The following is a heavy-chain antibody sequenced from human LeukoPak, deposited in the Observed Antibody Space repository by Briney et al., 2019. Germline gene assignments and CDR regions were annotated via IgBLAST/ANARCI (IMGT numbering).Heavy chain of an antibody. CDR1: GFIFSHHE. V-gene: IGHV3-48*03. D-gene: IGHD6-19*01. Sequence: PGGSLILSWAASGFIFSHHEMNWIRQAPGKVLERISYINSVSKTLYYADSVKGRFTISRDNAKNSLYLQMNSLRDEDTAVYYCLRPGDGIRDSSGWYDSWGQGTLVTVSS. CDR3: LRPGDGIRDSSGWYDS. J-gene: IGHJ5*01. CDR2: INSVSKTL.